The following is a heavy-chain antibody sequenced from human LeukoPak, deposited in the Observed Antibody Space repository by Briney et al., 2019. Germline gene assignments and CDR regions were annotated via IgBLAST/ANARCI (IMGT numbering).Heavy chain of an antibody. Sequence: SETLSLTCTVSGGSIGSSSYYWGWIRQPLGKGLEWIGCIYYSGITNYNPSLKSRVTISVDTSKNQFSLKLSSVTAADTAVYYCARGSQYYYDSSGYYSHDYWGQGTLVTVSS. D-gene: IGHD3-22*01. V-gene: IGHV4-61*05. CDR1: GGSIGSSSYY. CDR2: IYYSGIT. J-gene: IGHJ4*02. CDR3: ARGSQYYYDSSGYYSHDY.